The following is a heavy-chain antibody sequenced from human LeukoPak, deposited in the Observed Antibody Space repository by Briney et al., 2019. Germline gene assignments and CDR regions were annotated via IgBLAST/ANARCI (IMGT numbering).Heavy chain of an antibody. V-gene: IGHV4-39*07. J-gene: IGHJ6*03. Sequence: PSETLSLTCTVSGGSISSSSYYWGWIRQPPGKGLEWIGSMYYSGSTNYNPSLKSRVTISVDTSKNQFSLKLSSVTAADTAVYYCARLTSLWLAYYYYYYMDVWGKGTTVTISS. CDR1: GGSISSSSYY. CDR2: MYYSGST. D-gene: IGHD5-18*01. CDR3: ARLTSLWLAYYYYYYMDV.